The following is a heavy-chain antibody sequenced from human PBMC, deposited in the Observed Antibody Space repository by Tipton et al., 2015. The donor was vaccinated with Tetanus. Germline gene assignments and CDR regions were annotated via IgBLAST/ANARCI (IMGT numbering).Heavy chain of an antibody. V-gene: IGHV4-4*07. CDR2: ISNGNT. CDR1: RGPISSYY. CDR3: ARGITDGSNRRLDY. J-gene: IGHJ4*02. Sequence: TLSLTCTVSRGPISSYYWSWIRQPAGKGLEWVGHISNGNTAYSTSLRSRVTLSVDLSKNRFSLQLRAVTAADTAVYYCARGITDGSNRRLDYWGQGLRVAVS. D-gene: IGHD5-24*01.